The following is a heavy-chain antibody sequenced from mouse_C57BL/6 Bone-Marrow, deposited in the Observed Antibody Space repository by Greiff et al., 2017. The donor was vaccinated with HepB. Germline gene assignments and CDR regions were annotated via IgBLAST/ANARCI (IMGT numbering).Heavy chain of an antibody. J-gene: IGHJ3*01. CDR3: VNDYDLWFAY. Sequence: EVMLVESGGGLVQPKGSLKLSCAASGFSFNTYAMNWVRQAPGKGLEWVARIRSKSNNYATYYADSVKDRFTISRDDSESMLYLQMNNLKTEDTAMYYFVNDYDLWFAYWGQGTLVTVSA. V-gene: IGHV10-1*01. CDR2: IRSKSNNYAT. D-gene: IGHD2-4*01. CDR1: GFSFNTYA.